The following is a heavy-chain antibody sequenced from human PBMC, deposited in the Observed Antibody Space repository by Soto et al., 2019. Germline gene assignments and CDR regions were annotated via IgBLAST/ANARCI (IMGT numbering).Heavy chain of an antibody. V-gene: IGHV3-30*18. Sequence: XGSLRLSCGAPGFSFSSNCRHWVRHSPGKGLEWVAVISYDGRNKYYADAVKGRFTISRDNSKNTLYLQMSSLRAEDTAVYYCVKDGSSGWPYFYDMDVWGQGTTVTVSS. CDR3: VKDGSSGWPYFYDMDV. D-gene: IGHD6-19*01. CDR1: GFSFSSNC. CDR2: ISYDGRNK. J-gene: IGHJ6*02.